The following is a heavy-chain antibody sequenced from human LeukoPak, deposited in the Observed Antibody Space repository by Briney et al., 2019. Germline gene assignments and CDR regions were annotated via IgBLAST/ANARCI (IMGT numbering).Heavy chain of an antibody. CDR3: ARDPIRGIAADHFDY. CDR2: IYTSGST. V-gene: IGHV4-4*07. Sequence: PSETLSLTCTVSGGSVSSYYWSWIRQPAGKGLEWIGRIYTSGSTNYNPSLKSRVTMSVDTSKNQFSLKLSSVTAADTAVYYCARDPIRGIAADHFDYWGQGTLVTVSS. J-gene: IGHJ4*02. CDR1: GGSVSSYY. D-gene: IGHD6-13*01.